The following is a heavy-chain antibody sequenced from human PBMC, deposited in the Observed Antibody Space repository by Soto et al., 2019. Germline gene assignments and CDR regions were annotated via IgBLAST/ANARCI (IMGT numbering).Heavy chain of an antibody. V-gene: IGHV3-30*18. D-gene: IGHD3-3*01. Sequence: GGSLRLSCAASGFTFSSYGMRWVRQAPGKGLEWVAVISYDGSNKYYADSVMGRFTISRDNSKNTLYLQMNSLRAEDTAVYYCAKDQGGLRFLEWYYYYYYYGMDVWGQGTTVTVSS. J-gene: IGHJ6*02. CDR2: ISYDGSNK. CDR1: GFTFSSYG. CDR3: AKDQGGLRFLEWYYYYYYYGMDV.